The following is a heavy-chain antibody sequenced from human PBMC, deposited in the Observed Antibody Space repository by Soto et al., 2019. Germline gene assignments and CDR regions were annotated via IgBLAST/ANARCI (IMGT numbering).Heavy chain of an antibody. D-gene: IGHD3-9*01. J-gene: IGHJ6*02. V-gene: IGHV5-51*01. CDR3: ATGYYNHYYYYGMDV. CDR1: GYSFTSYW. Sequence: GESLKISCKGSGYSFTSYWIGWVRQMPGKGLEWMGIIYPGDSDTRYSPSFQGQVTISADKSISTAYLQWSSLKASDTAMYYCATGYYNHYYYYGMDVWGQGTAVTVSS. CDR2: IYPGDSDT.